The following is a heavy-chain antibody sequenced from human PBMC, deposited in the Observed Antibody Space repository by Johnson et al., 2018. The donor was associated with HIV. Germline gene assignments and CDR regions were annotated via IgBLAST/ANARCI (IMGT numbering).Heavy chain of an antibody. CDR1: GFTFSNYA. J-gene: IGHJ3*02. CDR3: ARVLVRGPYPGYAFDI. D-gene: IGHD3-10*01. CDR2: ISYDGSNK. V-gene: IGHV3-30-3*01. Sequence: QVQLVESGGGVVQPGRSLRLSCAASGFTFSNYAMNWVRQAPGKGLEWVAVISYDGSNKHFAESVQGRFTVSRDNSKNILYLEMNSLRAEDTAVYYCARVLVRGPYPGYAFDIWGQGTMVTVSS.